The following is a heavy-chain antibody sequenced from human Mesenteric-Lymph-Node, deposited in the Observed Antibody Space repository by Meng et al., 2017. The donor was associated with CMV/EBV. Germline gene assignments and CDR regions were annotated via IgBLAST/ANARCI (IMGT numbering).Heavy chain of an antibody. J-gene: IGHJ4*02. D-gene: IGHD1/OR15-1a*01. CDR2: SNPDTGGT. CDR3: ARAPLNTDEVDY. Sequence: ASVKVSCKASGYTFTGYYMHWVRQAPGQGLEWMGWSNPDTGGTNYAQKFQGRVTMTRDTSISTAYMELSRLRSDDTAVYYCARAPLNTDEVDYWGQGTLVTVSS. V-gene: IGHV1-2*02. CDR1: GYTFTGYY.